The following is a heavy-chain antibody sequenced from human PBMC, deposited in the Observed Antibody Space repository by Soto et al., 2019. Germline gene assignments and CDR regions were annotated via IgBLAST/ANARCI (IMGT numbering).Heavy chain of an antibody. CDR1: GGTFSSYT. V-gene: IGHV1-69*02. J-gene: IGHJ6*02. D-gene: IGHD2-21*02. Sequence: QVQLVQSGAEVKKPGSSVKVSCKASGGTFSSYTISWVRQAPGQGLEWMGRIIPILGIANYAQKFQGRVTITADKSTSTAYMELSSLRSEDTAVYYCARGRYCGGHCYSDGWGDYYYGMDVWGQWTTVTVSS. CDR2: IIPILGIA. CDR3: ARGRYCGGHCYSDGWGDYYYGMDV.